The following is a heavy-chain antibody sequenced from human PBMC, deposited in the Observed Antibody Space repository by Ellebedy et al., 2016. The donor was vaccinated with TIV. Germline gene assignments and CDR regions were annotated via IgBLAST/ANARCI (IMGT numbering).Heavy chain of an antibody. CDR3: ARGQDYSNYLYYYYYMDV. J-gene: IGHJ6*03. D-gene: IGHD4-11*01. CDR1: GGSFSGYY. V-gene: IGHV4-34*01. Sequence: SETLSLTXAVYGGSFSGYYWSWIRQPPGKGLEWIGEINHSGSTNYNPSLKSRVTISVDTSKNQFSLKLSSVTAADTAVYYCARGQDYSNYLYYYYYMDVWGKGTTVTVSS. CDR2: INHSGST.